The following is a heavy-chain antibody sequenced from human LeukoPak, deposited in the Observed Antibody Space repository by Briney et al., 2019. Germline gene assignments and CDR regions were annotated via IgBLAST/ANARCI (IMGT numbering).Heavy chain of an antibody. CDR3: ARGLYDSGDYHYGIRRYYFDN. Sequence: ASETLSLTCAVSGASFSGDYWSWIRQPPGKGLEWVAEINHSGRSNYNPSLKSRVTISVDTSKNQFSLNLTSVTPADTARYYCARGLYDSGDYHYGIRRYYFDNWGQGTLVTVSS. CDR2: INHSGRS. V-gene: IGHV4-34*01. CDR1: GASFSGDY. J-gene: IGHJ4*02. D-gene: IGHD3-22*01.